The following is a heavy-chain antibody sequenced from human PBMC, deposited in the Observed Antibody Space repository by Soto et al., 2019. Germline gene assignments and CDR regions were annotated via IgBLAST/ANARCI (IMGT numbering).Heavy chain of an antibody. D-gene: IGHD5-18*01. CDR3: ARGSEQLWLPVDS. V-gene: IGHV3-66*01. J-gene: IGHJ4*02. CDR2: IYSGGST. Sequence: EVQLVESGGGLVQPGGSLRLSCAASGFTVSSNYMSWVRQAPGKGLEWVSVIYSGGSTYYADSVKGRFTISRDNSKTTLYLQMNSLRAEETAVYYGARGSEQLWLPVDSGGQGTLATVSS. CDR1: GFTVSSNY.